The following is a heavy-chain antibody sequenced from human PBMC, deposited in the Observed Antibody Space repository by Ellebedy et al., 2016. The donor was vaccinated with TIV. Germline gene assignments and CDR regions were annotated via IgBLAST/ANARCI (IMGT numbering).Heavy chain of an antibody. D-gene: IGHD3-22*01. J-gene: IGHJ3*02. CDR2: IKQDGSEK. CDR1: GFTFSDYY. Sequence: GESLKISXAASGFTFSDYYMNWVRQAPGKGLEWVANIKQDGSEKYYVDSVKGRFTISRDNAKNSLYLQMNSLRAEDTAVYYCARDQYYYDSSGYPEGRHAFDIWGQGTMVTVSS. V-gene: IGHV3-7*03. CDR3: ARDQYYYDSSGYPEGRHAFDI.